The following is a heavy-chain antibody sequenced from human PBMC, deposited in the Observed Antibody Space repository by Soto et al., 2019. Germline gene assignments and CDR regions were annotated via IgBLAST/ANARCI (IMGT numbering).Heavy chain of an antibody. Sequence: SETLSLTCTVSGGSISSGGYYWSWIRQHPGKGLEWIGYIYYSGSTYYNPSLKSRVTISVDKSKNQFSLKLSSVTAADTAVYYCARVYSGSYSDYWGQGTLVTVSS. CDR2: IYYSGST. D-gene: IGHD1-26*01. V-gene: IGHV4-31*03. J-gene: IGHJ4*02. CDR1: GGSISSGGYY. CDR3: ARVYSGSYSDY.